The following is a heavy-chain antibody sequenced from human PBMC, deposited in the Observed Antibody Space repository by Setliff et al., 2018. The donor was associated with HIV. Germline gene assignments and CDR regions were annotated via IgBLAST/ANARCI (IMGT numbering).Heavy chain of an antibody. Sequence: ASVKVSCKVSGYSLTDLSIHWVRQAPGKGLEWMGGFDPEDGETVYAQKLQGRVTMTEDISTDTAYMELSSLRSEDTAMYYCATIRAYYYDSSGQEYFQYWGHGTLVTVSS. CDR2: FDPEDGET. CDR3: ATIRAYYYDSSGQEYFQY. CDR1: GYSLTDLS. V-gene: IGHV1-24*01. D-gene: IGHD3-22*01. J-gene: IGHJ1*01.